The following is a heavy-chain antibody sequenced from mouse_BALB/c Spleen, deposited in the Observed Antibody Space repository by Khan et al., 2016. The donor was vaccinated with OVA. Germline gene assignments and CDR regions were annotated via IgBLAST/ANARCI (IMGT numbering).Heavy chain of an antibody. D-gene: IGHD1-1*01. CDR1: GYIFTSYW. CDR3: AREESLYYFDY. J-gene: IGHJ2*01. V-gene: IGHV1S132*01. Sequence: VQLQQSGAELVRPGASVKLSCKTSGYIFTSYWIHWVKQRSGQGLEWIARIYPGTDNTYYNEKLKDKATMTADKSSSPAYLQLSSLKSEDSAGYFCAREESLYYFDYWGQGTTLTVSS. CDR2: IYPGTDNT.